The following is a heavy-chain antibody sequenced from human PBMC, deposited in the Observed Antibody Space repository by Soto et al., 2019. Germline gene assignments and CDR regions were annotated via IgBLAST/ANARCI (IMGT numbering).Heavy chain of an antibody. CDR3: AFLYDFWSGYHPRYDAFDI. V-gene: IGHV3-11*01. D-gene: IGHD3-3*01. CDR2: ISSSGSTI. Sequence: GGSLRLSCAASGFTFSDYYMSWIRQAPGKGLEWVSYISSSGSTIYYADSVKGRFTISRDNAKNSLYLQMNSLRAEDTAVYYCAFLYDFWSGYHPRYDAFDIWGQGTMVTVSS. CDR1: GFTFSDYY. J-gene: IGHJ3*02.